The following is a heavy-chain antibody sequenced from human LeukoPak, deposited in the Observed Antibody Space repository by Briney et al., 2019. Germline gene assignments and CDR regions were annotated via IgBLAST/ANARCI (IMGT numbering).Heavy chain of an antibody. Sequence: PGGSLRLSCAASGFTFSSYAMHWVRQAPGKGLEWVAVISYDGSNKYYADSVKGRFTISRDNSKNTLYLQMNSLRAEDTAVYYCALDLGHSSGWYAPYYFDYWGQGTLVTVSS. CDR2: ISYDGSNK. CDR1: GFTFSSYA. CDR3: ALDLGHSSGWYAPYYFDY. J-gene: IGHJ4*02. D-gene: IGHD6-19*01. V-gene: IGHV3-30-3*01.